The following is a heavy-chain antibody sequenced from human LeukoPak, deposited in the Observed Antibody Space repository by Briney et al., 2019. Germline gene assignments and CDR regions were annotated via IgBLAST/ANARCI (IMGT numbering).Heavy chain of an antibody. Sequence: PSETLSLTCTVSGGSIRSSYYYWGWIRQPPGKGLEWIGSIYDSGSTYYNPSLKSRVTISVDTSKNQFSLKLNSVTAADTAVYYCARDTVPGDSFDIWGQGTMVTVSS. CDR2: IYDSGST. CDR3: ARDTVPGDSFDI. CDR1: GGSIRSSYYY. J-gene: IGHJ3*02. V-gene: IGHV4-39*02.